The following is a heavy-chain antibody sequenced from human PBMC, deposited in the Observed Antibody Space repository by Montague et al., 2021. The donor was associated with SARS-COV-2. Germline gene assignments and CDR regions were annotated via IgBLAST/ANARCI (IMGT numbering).Heavy chain of an antibody. V-gene: IGHV4-61*02. D-gene: IGHD1-26*01. CDR2: IYTSGST. Sequence: TLSLTCTVSGGSISSGSYYWSWIRQPAGKGLEWIGRIYTSGSTNYNPSLKSRVTISVDTSKNQFSLKLSSVTAADTAVYYCARDRVDRYSGSRTAYGMDVWGQGPRVTVSS. CDR3: ARDRVDRYSGSRTAYGMDV. J-gene: IGHJ6*02. CDR1: GGSISSGSYY.